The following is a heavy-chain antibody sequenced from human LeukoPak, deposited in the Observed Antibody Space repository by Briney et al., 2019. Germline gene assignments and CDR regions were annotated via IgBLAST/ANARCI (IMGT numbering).Heavy chain of an antibody. V-gene: IGHV4-4*07. CDR3: TRSGYSGSYGDY. CDR2: IYTSGST. D-gene: IGHD1-26*01. CDR1: GGSVSSYY. J-gene: IGHJ4*02. Sequence: SETLSLTCTVSGGSVSSYYWSWIRQPAGKGLEWIGRIYTSGSTNYNPSLKSRVTMSVDTCKNQFSLKLSSVTAADTAVYYCTRSGYSGSYGDYWGQGTLLTVSS.